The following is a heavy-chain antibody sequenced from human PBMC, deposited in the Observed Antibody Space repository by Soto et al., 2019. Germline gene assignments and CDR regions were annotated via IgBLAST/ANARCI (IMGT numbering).Heavy chain of an antibody. V-gene: IGHV5-51*01. CDR2: IYPGDSDT. CDR1: GYSFTSYW. Sequence: PWESLKISCNGSGYSFTSYWIGWVRQMPWKGLEWMGIIYPGDSDTRYSPSFQGQVTISADKSSSTAYLQWSSLKASDTAMYYCARLSSSSPFYFDYWGQGTLVTVSS. CDR3: ARLSSSSPFYFDY. D-gene: IGHD6-6*01. J-gene: IGHJ4*02.